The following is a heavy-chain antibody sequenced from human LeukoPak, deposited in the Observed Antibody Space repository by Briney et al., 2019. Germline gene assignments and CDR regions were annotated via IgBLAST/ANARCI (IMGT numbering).Heavy chain of an antibody. Sequence: SDTLSLTRTVSLGSISNRSYYWGWIRQPPGKGLVGLGSIYYSGSTYYNPSLKSRVTISVDTSKNQFSLKLSSVTAADTAVYYCARQGNEYSSSWLDYWGQGTLVTVSS. J-gene: IGHJ4*02. D-gene: IGHD6-6*01. CDR2: IYYSGST. V-gene: IGHV4-39*01. CDR1: LGSISNRSYY. CDR3: ARQGNEYSSSWLDY.